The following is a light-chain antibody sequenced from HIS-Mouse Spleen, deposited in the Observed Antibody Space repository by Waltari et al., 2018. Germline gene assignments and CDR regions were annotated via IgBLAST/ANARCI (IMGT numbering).Light chain of an antibody. V-gene: IGLV1-44*01. CDR3: AAWDDSLNGYV. CDR2: GNN. J-gene: IGLJ1*01. Sequence: QSVLTQPPSASGTPGQRVTISCSGSSPNIGRNTVNCYPQPPGTAPKLLIYGNNQRPSGVPDRFSGSKSGTSASLAISGLQSEDEADYYCAAWDDSLNGYVFGTGTKVTVL. CDR1: SPNIGRNT.